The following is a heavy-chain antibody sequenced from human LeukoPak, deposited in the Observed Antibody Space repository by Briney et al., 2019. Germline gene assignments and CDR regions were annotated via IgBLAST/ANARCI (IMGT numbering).Heavy chain of an antibody. CDR2: SSPYNGNT. V-gene: IGHV1-18*04. Sequence: ASVKVSCKASGYTFTGYYMHWVRQAPGQGLEWMGWSSPYNGNTNYAQKLQGRVTMTTDISTSTVYMELKSLRSDDTAVYCARGGTSGWRTPNDDYWGQGTLVTVSS. CDR3: ARGGTSGWRTPNDDY. J-gene: IGHJ4*02. D-gene: IGHD6-19*01. CDR1: GYTFTGYY.